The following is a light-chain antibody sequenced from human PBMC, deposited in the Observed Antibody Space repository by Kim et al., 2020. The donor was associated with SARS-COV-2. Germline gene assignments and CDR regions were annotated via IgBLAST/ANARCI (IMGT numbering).Light chain of an antibody. J-gene: IGLJ1*01. V-gene: IGLV1-44*01. CDR2: SSN. CDR3: ATWDDSLNGYV. Sequence: GQRVTISCSGSSSNIGSYTVNWYQQLPGTAPKLLLYSSNQRPSGVPDRFSGSKSGTSASLAISGLQSEDEADYYCATWDDSLNGYVFGTGTEVTVL. CDR1: SSNIGSYT.